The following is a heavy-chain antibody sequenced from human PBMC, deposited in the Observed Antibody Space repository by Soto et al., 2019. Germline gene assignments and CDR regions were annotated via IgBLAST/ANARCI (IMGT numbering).Heavy chain of an antibody. CDR1: GFIFSDRY. CDR3: VSHAGYDREHPFCYNYAMDF. CDR2: VTNKVNSYST. V-gene: IGHV3-72*01. J-gene: IGHJ6*02. D-gene: IGHD5-12*01. Sequence: GGSLRLSCATSGFIFSDRYMDWVRQAPGKGLEWVGRVTNKVNSYSTRYAASVRGRFTISRDDSKHAVFLQLSSLKTEDTAVYYCVSHAGYDREHPFCYNYAMDFWGQGTTVTVSS.